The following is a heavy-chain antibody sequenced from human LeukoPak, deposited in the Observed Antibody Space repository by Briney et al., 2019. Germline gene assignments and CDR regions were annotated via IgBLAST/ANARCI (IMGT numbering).Heavy chain of an antibody. D-gene: IGHD6-13*01. CDR2: IYHSGST. Sequence: NPSETLSLTCAVYGGSFSGYYWSWIRQPPGKGLEWIGSIYHSGSTYYNPSLKSRVTISVDTSKNQFSLKLSSVTAADTAVYYCARVPIAAADTYYYYYMDVWGKGTTVTVSS. J-gene: IGHJ6*03. CDR1: GGSFSGYY. V-gene: IGHV4-34*01. CDR3: ARVPIAAADTYYYYYMDV.